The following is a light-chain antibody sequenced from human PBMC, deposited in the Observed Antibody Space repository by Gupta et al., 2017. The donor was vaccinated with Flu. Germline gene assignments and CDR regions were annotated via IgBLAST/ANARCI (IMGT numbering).Light chain of an antibody. CDR3: SSYTSSSTRV. CDR1: SSDVGCYNY. CDR2: DVS. Sequence: QSALTQPASVSGSPGQSITISCTGTSSDVGCYNYVSWYQQHPAKAPKLMIYDVSKRPSGVSNRFSGSKSGNTASMTISVRKAEEEAEYYCSSYTSSSTRVFGTGTKVTVL. J-gene: IGLJ1*01. V-gene: IGLV2-14*01.